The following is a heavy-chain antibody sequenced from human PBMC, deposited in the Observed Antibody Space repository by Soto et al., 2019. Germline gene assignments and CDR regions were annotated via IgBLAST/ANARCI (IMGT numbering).Heavy chain of an antibody. CDR3: VRRHVSATGIDWFDP. V-gene: IGHV1-3*01. J-gene: IGHJ5*02. D-gene: IGHD6-13*01. CDR1: GYTFTSYG. CDR2: INAANGDT. Sequence: QVQLVQSGTEVKKPGASVKVSCKASGYTFTSYGIHWVRQAPGQRLEWMGWINAANGDTKYSPKCQGRVTITRDTSASTAYMELRSLRSEDTAVYYCVRRHVSATGIDWFDPWGQGTLVTVSS.